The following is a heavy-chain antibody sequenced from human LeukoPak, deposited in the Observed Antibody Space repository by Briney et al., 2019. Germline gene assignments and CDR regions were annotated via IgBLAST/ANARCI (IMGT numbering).Heavy chain of an antibody. V-gene: IGHV4-34*01. CDR2: INHSGST. CDR3: ARTYCDFWSGYYPFDY. Sequence: PSETLSLTCAVYGGSFSGYYWSWIRQPPGKGLEWIGEINHSGSTNYNPSLKSRVTISVDTSKNQFSLKLSSVTAADTAVYYCARTYCDFWSGYYPFDYWGQGTLVTVSS. CDR1: GGSFSGYY. D-gene: IGHD3-3*01. J-gene: IGHJ4*02.